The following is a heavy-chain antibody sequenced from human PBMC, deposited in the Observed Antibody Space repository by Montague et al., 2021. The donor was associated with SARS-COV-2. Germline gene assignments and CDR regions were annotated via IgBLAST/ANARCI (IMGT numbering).Heavy chain of an antibody. D-gene: IGHD3-22*01. J-gene: IGHJ4*02. V-gene: IGHV4-39*01. CDR1: GDSISSSSYD. Sequence: SETLSLTCTVSGDSISSSSYDWGWIRRPPGKGLEWIGHISYHGNTNYNPSLKSRVTISIDTSRNQFSLKVSSVTATDTVIYYCARRLDYWDSSGQRRHFDYWGQGTLATVSS. CDR2: ISYHGNT. CDR3: ARRLDYWDSSGQRRHFDY.